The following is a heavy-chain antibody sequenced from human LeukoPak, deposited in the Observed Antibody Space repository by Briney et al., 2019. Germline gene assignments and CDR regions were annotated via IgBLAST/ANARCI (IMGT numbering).Heavy chain of an antibody. D-gene: IGHD3-9*01. CDR2: INDSGGT. CDR3: ARGVSHRNFDWLFY. V-gene: IGHV4-34*01. CDR1: GGSFSGYY. Sequence: PSETLSLTCAVYGGSFSGYYWSWIRQPPGKGLEWIGEINDSGGTHYNTSLNSRVTISVDTSKNQIYLKLSSVTAADTAIYYCARGVSHRNFDWLFYWGQGTLVTVSS. J-gene: IGHJ4*02.